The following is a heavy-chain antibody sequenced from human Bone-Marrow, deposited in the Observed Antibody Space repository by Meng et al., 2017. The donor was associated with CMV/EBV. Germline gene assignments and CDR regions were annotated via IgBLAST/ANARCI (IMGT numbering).Heavy chain of an antibody. J-gene: IGHJ4*02. Sequence: SETLSLTCDISGDSVSSNSAAWHWIRQSPSRGLEWLGRTYYKSKWYFDYEVSVKSRITINPDSSKDQFSLQLNSVTPEDAAVYYCARAGGGDSLVFDYWGLGTLVTVSS. CDR3: ARAGGGDSLVFDY. CDR2: TYYKSKWYF. V-gene: IGHV6-1*01. D-gene: IGHD2-21*02. CDR1: GDSVSSNSAA.